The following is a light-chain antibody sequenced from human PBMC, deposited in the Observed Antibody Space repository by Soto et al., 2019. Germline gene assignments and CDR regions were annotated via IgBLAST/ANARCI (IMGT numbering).Light chain of an antibody. CDR1: QSVSRY. Sequence: ESVLTQSPATLSLSPGERATFSCRASQSVSRYLAWYQQKPGQAPRLLIYDASNRVTGIPARFSGSGSGTDFTLTISSLEPEDFAVYYCQQRSNWPPFTFGQGTRLEIK. CDR2: DAS. J-gene: IGKJ5*01. V-gene: IGKV3-11*01. CDR3: QQRSNWPPFT.